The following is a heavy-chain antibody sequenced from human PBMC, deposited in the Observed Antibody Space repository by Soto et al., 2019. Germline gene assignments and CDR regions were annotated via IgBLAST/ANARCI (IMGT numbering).Heavy chain of an antibody. D-gene: IGHD1-26*01. J-gene: IGHJ6*02. V-gene: IGHV3-33*01. Sequence: GGSLRLSCAASGFTFSNYGMRWVRQAPGKGLEWVAIIWHDGNNKYYADSVRGRFIISRDNSKNRLYLQMNSLRAEDTAVYYCASDLVGASDSYGLDVWGQGTPVTVSS. CDR1: GFTFSNYG. CDR3: ASDLVGASDSYGLDV. CDR2: IWHDGNNK.